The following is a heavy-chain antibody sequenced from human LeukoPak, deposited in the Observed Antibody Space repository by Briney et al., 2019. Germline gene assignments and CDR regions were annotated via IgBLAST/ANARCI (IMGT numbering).Heavy chain of an antibody. J-gene: IGHJ4*02. D-gene: IGHD3-3*01. Sequence: GGSLRLSCAASGFTFSNYAMNWVRQAPGKGLEWVSGISGSDTSTYYTDSVRGRFTISRDTSKNTLYLQMNSLRGEDTAVYYCAKEGYDFWSTYSRTHFDYWGQGTLVSVSS. CDR2: ISGSDTST. CDR1: GFTFSNYA. V-gene: IGHV3-23*01. CDR3: AKEGYDFWSTYSRTHFDY.